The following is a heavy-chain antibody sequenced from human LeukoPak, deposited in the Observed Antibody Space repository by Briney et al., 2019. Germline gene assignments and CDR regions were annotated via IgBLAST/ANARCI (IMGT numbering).Heavy chain of an antibody. CDR2: IIPIFGTA. V-gene: IGHV1-69*01. J-gene: IGHJ3*02. CDR3: AGDCSSTSCYSDAFDI. D-gene: IGHD2-2*02. CDR1: GGTFSSYG. Sequence: SVKVSCKASGGTFSSYGISWVRQAPGQGLEWMGGIIPIFGTANYAQKFQGRVTITADESTSTAYMELSSLRSEDTAVYYCAGDCSSTSCYSDAFDIWGQGTMVTVSS.